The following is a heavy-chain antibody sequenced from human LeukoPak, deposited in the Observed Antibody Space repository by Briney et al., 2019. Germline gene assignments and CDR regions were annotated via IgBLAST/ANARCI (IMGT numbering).Heavy chain of an antibody. V-gene: IGHV3-43*01. CDR2: ISWDGGST. J-gene: IGHJ4*02. CDR3: AKDYHYYDSSGLLDY. D-gene: IGHD3-22*01. CDR1: GFTFDDYT. Sequence: PGGSLRLSCAASGFTFDDYTMHWVRQAPGKGLEWVSLISWDGGSTYYADSVKGRFTISRDNSKNSVYLQMNSLRTEDTALYYCAKDYHYYDSSGLLDYWGQGTLVTVSA.